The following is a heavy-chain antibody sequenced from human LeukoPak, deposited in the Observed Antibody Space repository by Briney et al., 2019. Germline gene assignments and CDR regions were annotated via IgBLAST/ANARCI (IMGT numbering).Heavy chain of an antibody. D-gene: IGHD2-2*01. V-gene: IGHV3-30*04. CDR1: DFTFGSYV. Sequence: GGPLRPSFEAPDFTFGSYVMHGARKAPGRGLGGGAVLSLVGGIKYYADSVKGRFTISRDNSKNTLYLQMNSLRAEDTAVYYCARDVRYCSSTSCYAGSYYYGMDVWGKGTTVTVSS. J-gene: IGHJ6*04. CDR2: LSLVGGIK. CDR3: ARDVRYCSSTSCYAGSYYYGMDV.